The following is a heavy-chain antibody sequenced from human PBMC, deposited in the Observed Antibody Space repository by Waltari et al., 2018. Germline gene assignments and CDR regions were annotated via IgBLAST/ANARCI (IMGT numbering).Heavy chain of an antibody. V-gene: IGHV4-4*02. CDR1: GDSMSGNYW. D-gene: IGHD2-15*01. CDR3: ARDRGRGLYLDS. CDR2: VHRSGRT. Sequence: QVQLQESGPGLVKPSGTLSLTCGVSGDSMSGNYWWSWVRQPPGKGLEWIGQVHRSGRTNYNPPLEIRVTVSIYTFNSQFSLEVTSATAADTALYFCARDRGRGLYLDSWGRGILVTVSP. J-gene: IGHJ4*02.